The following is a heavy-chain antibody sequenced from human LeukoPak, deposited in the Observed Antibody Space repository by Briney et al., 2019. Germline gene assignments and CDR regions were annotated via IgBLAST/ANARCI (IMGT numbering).Heavy chain of an antibody. V-gene: IGHV4-59*01. CDR1: GASISSYY. CDR2: VSHSGYI. CDR3: ARAGDYVGAGAFDV. Sequence: PSETLSLTCSVSGASISSYYWTWIRQPPGKGLQFIGYVSHSGYITYNPSLRSRVSISVDSSQNHFSLHLNSVTAADTALYYCARAGDYVGAGAFDVWGQGSLVIVSS. D-gene: IGHD4-17*01. J-gene: IGHJ3*01.